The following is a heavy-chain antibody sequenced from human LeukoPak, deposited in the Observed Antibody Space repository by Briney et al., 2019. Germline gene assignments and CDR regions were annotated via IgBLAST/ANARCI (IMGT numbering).Heavy chain of an antibody. CDR1: GGSISSYD. J-gene: IGHJ5*02. CDR2: VFYTGST. CDR3: AGQRCSSTSCYSWFDP. V-gene: IGHV4-59*08. Sequence: SETLSLTCTVSGGSISSYDWSWIRQPPGKGLEWIGYVFYTGSTNYNPSLKSRVTISVDTSKNQFSLKLTSVTAADTAVYYCAGQRCSSTSCYSWFDPWGQGTLVTVSS. D-gene: IGHD2-2*01.